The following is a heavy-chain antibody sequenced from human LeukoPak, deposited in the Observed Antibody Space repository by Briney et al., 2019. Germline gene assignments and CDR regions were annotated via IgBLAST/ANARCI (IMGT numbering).Heavy chain of an antibody. CDR2: ISSSSSTI. V-gene: IGHV3-48*01. Sequence: PGGSLRLSCAASGFTFSSYSMNWVRQAPGKGLEWVSYISSSSSTIYYADSVKGRFTISRDNAKNSLYLQMNSLRAEDTAVYYCARGGWDYYDSSGYYHYMDVWGKGTTVTVSS. J-gene: IGHJ6*03. D-gene: IGHD3-22*01. CDR3: ARGGWDYYDSSGYYHYMDV. CDR1: GFTFSSYS.